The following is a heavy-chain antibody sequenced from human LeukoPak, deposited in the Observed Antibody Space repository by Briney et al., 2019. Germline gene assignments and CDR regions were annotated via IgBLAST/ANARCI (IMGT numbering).Heavy chain of an antibody. J-gene: IGHJ4*02. CDR1: GYTFTSYG. Sequence: ASVKVSCKASGYTFTSYGISLVRQAPGQGLEWMGWISAYNGNTNYAQKLQGRVTMTTDTSTSKAYMELRSLRSDDTAVYYCARDFTYYYDSSGLYYFDYWGQGTLVTVSS. CDR3: ARDFTYYYDSSGLYYFDY. D-gene: IGHD3-22*01. CDR2: ISAYNGNT. V-gene: IGHV1-18*01.